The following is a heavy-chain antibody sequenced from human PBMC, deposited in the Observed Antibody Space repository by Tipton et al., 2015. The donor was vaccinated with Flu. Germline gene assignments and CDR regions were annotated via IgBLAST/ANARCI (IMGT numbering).Heavy chain of an antibody. CDR3: ARRGGIAARPAGWFDP. D-gene: IGHD6-6*01. J-gene: IGHJ5*02. V-gene: IGHV1-2*02. Sequence: QLVQSGAEVKKPGASVKVSCKASGYTFTGYYMHWVRQAPGQGLEWMGWINPNSGGTNYAQKFQGRVTMTRDTSISTAYMELSRLRSDDTAVYYCARRGGIAARPAGWFDPWGQGTLVTVSS. CDR1: GYTFTGYY. CDR2: INPNSGGT.